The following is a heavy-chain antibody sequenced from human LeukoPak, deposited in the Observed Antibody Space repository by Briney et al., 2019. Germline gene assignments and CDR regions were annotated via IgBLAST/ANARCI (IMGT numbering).Heavy chain of an antibody. Sequence: NPSETLSLTCTVSGGSISSADYYWSWIRQPPGKGLEWIAYIYYSGSTYYNPSLKSRVSISVDRSRNQFFLKLTSVTAADTAVYYCAGGLRYFDPWGLGTLVTVSS. CDR3: AGGLRYFDP. V-gene: IGHV4-30-4*08. CDR2: IYYSGST. D-gene: IGHD3-9*01. J-gene: IGHJ5*02. CDR1: GGSISSADYY.